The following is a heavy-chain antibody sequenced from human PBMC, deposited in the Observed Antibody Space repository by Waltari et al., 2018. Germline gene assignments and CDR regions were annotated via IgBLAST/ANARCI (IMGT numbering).Heavy chain of an antibody. CDR1: GFLYSDYW. V-gene: IGHV3-74*03. Sequence: EVQLVESGGGLVQHGGSLRLSCAVSGFLYSDYWMDWVRQAPGKGLVWVSRIKSDGTNIKYADSVRGRFTISRDSAKNTFYLQMNSLRAEDTAVYYCTRNPGYWGQGTLVTVAS. CDR2: IKSDGTNI. CDR3: TRNPGY. J-gene: IGHJ4*02. D-gene: IGHD2-15*01.